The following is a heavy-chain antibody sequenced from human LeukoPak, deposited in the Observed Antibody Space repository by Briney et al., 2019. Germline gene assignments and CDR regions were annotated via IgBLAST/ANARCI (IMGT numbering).Heavy chain of an antibody. D-gene: IGHD4-17*01. Sequence: SETLSLTSTVSGGSISSYYWSWIRQPAGKGLEWIWRIYTSGSTNYNPSLKSRVTMSVDTSKNQFSLKLGSVTAADTAVYYCARSPTVTTYYYYYYMDVWGKGTTVTVSS. CDR3: ARSPTVTTYYYYYYMDV. CDR2: IYTSGST. J-gene: IGHJ6*03. V-gene: IGHV4-4*07. CDR1: GGSISSYY.